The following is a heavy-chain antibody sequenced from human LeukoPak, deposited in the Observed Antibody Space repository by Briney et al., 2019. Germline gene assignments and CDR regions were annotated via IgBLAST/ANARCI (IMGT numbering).Heavy chain of an antibody. D-gene: IGHD1-1*01. V-gene: IGHV4-59*01. CDR1: GGSISSYY. Sequence: SETLSLTCTVSGGSISSYYWSWIRQPPGKGLEWIGYIYYSGSTNYNPSLKSRVTISVDTSKNQFSLKLSSVTAADTAVYYCARDGVRLTSGNAFDIWGQGTMVTVSS. CDR3: ARDGVRLTSGNAFDI. J-gene: IGHJ3*02. CDR2: IYYSGST.